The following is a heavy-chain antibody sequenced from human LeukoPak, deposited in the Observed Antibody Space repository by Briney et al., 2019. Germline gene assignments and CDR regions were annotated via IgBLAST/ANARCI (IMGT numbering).Heavy chain of an antibody. Sequence: ASVKVSCKASGYTFTGYYMHWVRQAPGQGLEWMGWINPNSGGTNYAQKFQGRVTMTRDTSISTAYMELSRLRSDDTAVYYCARGLRESPQAVAINYYYYYYMDVWGKGTTVTVSS. CDR2: INPNSGGT. D-gene: IGHD6-19*01. J-gene: IGHJ6*03. V-gene: IGHV1-2*02. CDR1: GYTFTGYY. CDR3: ARGLRESPQAVAINYYYYYYMDV.